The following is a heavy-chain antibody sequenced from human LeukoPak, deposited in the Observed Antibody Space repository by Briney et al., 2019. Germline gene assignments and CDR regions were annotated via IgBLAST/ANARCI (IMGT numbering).Heavy chain of an antibody. D-gene: IGHD3-22*01. CDR1: GFTFSSYA. CDR3: ARDLITMIVANGVDAFDI. Sequence: GGSLRLSCAASGFTFSSYAMHWVRQAPGKGLEWVAVISYDGSNKYYADSVKGRFTISRDNSKNTLYLQMNSLRAEDTAVYYCARDLITMIVANGVDAFDIWGQGTMVTVSS. CDR2: ISYDGSNK. J-gene: IGHJ3*02. V-gene: IGHV3-30-3*01.